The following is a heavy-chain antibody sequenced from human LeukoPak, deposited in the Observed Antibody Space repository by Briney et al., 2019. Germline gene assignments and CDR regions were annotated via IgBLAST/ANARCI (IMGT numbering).Heavy chain of an antibody. CDR1: GFTFSSYW. J-gene: IGHJ4*02. CDR2: IKTDGSDT. D-gene: IGHD3-10*01. V-gene: IGHV3-74*01. Sequence: PGGSLRLSCAASGFTFSSYWMHWVRQSPGKGLVWVSRIKTDGSDTYYADSVRGRFTISRDNSKNTLYLQMNSLRAEDTAVYYCAVDGSGSWGFDYWGQGTLVTVSS. CDR3: AVDGSGSWGFDY.